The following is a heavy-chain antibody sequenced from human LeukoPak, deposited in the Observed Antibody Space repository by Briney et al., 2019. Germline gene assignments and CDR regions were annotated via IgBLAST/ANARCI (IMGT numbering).Heavy chain of an antibody. J-gene: IGHJ4*02. CDR1: GFTFSSYG. V-gene: IGHV3-30*18. CDR2: ISYDGSNK. Sequence: GRSLRLSCAAPGFTFSSYGMHWVRRAPGKGLEWVAVISYDGSNKYYADSVKGRFTISRGNSKNTLYLQMNSLRAEDTAVYYCAKAGYGDVNFDYWGQGTLVTVSS. D-gene: IGHD4-17*01. CDR3: AKAGYGDVNFDY.